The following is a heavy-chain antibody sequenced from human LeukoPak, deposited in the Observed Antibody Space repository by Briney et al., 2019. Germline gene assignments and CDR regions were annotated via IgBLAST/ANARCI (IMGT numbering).Heavy chain of an antibody. V-gene: IGHV3-33*08. CDR1: GFTFSSYA. J-gene: IGHJ3*02. CDR2: IWYDGSKE. CDR3: ARDPSRYAFDI. Sequence: GGSLRLSCAASGFTFSSYAMSWVRQAPGKGLEWVAAIWYDGSKEYYADSVKGRFTISRDISKNTLYLQMNSLRAEDTAVYYCARDPSRYAFDIWGQGTMVTVSS.